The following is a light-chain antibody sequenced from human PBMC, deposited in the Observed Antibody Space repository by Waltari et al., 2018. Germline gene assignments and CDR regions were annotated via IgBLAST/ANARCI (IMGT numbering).Light chain of an antibody. CDR3: QQYYDTPWT. Sequence: DIVMTQSPDSLSVSLVERATITCKSSKSVLYRANSKNYVAWYQLKSGQPPKLLISWASTRESGVPDRFSGSGSGTSFTLTISSLQAEDVAVYYCQQYYDTPWTFGQGTKVEI. CDR2: WAS. CDR1: KSVLYRANSKNY. V-gene: IGKV4-1*01. J-gene: IGKJ1*01.